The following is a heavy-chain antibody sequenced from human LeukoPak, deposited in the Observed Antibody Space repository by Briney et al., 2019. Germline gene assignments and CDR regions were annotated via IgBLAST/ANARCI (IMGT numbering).Heavy chain of an antibody. CDR3: ARAGSTSQLGYYYYYMDV. D-gene: IGHD2-2*01. V-gene: IGHV4-34*01. Sequence: SETLSLTCAVYGGSFSGYYWSWIRQPPGKGLEWIGYIYHSGSTYYNPSLKSRVTISVDRSKNQFSLKLSSVTAADTAVYYCARAGSTSQLGYYYYYMDVWGKGTTVTVSS. CDR1: GGSFSGYY. CDR2: IYHSGST. J-gene: IGHJ6*03.